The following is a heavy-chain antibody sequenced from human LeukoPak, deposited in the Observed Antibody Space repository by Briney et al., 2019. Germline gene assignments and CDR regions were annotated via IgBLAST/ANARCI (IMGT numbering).Heavy chain of an antibody. CDR2: ISWNSGSI. Sequence: PGGSLRLSCTASGFTFGDYAMHWVRQAPGKGLEWVSGISWNSGSIGYADSVKGRFTISRDNAKNSLYLQMNSLRAEDTALYYCAKDIWEGSGWYGGAFDIWGQGTMVTVSS. CDR1: GFTFGDYA. V-gene: IGHV3-9*01. J-gene: IGHJ3*02. CDR3: AKDIWEGSGWYGGAFDI. D-gene: IGHD6-19*01.